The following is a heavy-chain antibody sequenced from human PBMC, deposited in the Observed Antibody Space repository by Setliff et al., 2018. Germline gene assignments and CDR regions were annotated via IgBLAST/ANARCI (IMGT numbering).Heavy chain of an antibody. CDR2: ISGSGGST. V-gene: IGHV3-23*01. CDR1: GFTFSSYA. Sequence: HPGGSLRLSCAASGFTFSSYAMSWVRQAPGKGLEWVSAISGSGGSTYYADSVKGRFTISGDNSKNTLYLQMNSLRAEDTAVYYCAKGLLDYFGASNIDYWGQGTLVTVSS. J-gene: IGHJ4*02. CDR3: AKGLLDYFGASNIDY. D-gene: IGHD3-10*01.